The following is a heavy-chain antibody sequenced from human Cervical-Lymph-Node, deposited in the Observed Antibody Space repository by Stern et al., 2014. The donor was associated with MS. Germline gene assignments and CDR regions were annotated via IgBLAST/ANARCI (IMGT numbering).Heavy chain of an antibody. J-gene: IGHJ3*01. V-gene: IGHV3-30*18. CDR1: GFTFSNFG. CDR2: ISYDGGNE. CDR3: AKGRTVAGKGVGAFDV. D-gene: IGHD6-19*01. Sequence: QVQLVQSGGGVVQPGRSLRLSCAASGFTFSNFGMHWVRQAPGKGPECGTLISYDGGNEYCADFVKGRFTISRDDSKNKVYLQLDSLRPEDTAVYYCAKGRTVAGKGVGAFDVWGQGTLVTVSS.